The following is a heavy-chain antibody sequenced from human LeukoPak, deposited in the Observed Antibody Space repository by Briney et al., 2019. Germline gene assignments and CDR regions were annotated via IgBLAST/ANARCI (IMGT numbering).Heavy chain of an antibody. CDR2: INHSGST. Sequence: PSETLSLTCAVYGGSFSGYYWSWIRQPPGKGLEWIGEINHSGSTNYNPSLKSRVTISVDTSKNQFSLKLSSVTAADTAVYYCARAPTVTTSPWDYWGQGTLVTVSS. CDR3: ARAPTVTTSPWDY. CDR1: GGSFSGYY. J-gene: IGHJ4*02. V-gene: IGHV4-34*01. D-gene: IGHD4-17*01.